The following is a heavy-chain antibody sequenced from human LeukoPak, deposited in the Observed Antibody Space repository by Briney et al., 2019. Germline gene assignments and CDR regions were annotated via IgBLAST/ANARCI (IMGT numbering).Heavy chain of an antibody. CDR1: GGSFSGYY. J-gene: IGHJ5*02. CDR3: ARTQSISHWFDP. CDR2: INHSGST. Sequence: SETLSLTCAVYGGSFSGYYWSWIRQPPGKGLEWIGDINHSGSTNYNPSLKSRVTISVDTSKNQFSLKLSSVTAADTAVYYCARTQSISHWFDPWGQGTLVTVSS. D-gene: IGHD6-19*01. V-gene: IGHV4-34*01.